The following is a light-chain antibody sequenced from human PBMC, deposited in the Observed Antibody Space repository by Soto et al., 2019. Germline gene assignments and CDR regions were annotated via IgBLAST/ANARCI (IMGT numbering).Light chain of an antibody. CDR3: QQYGSSPYT. Sequence: EIVLPQSPATLSLSPGERATLSCRASQSVSSYLAWYQQKPGQAPRLLIYDASNRATGIPARFSGSGSGTDFTLTISRLEPEDFAVYYCQQYGSSPYTFGQGTKLEIK. CDR1: QSVSSY. J-gene: IGKJ2*01. V-gene: IGKV3-20*01. CDR2: DAS.